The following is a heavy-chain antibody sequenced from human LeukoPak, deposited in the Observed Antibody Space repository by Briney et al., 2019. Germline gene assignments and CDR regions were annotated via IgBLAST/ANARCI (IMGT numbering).Heavy chain of an antibody. D-gene: IGHD3-10*01. V-gene: IGHV4-61*02. Sequence: PSQTLSLTCTVSGVSISSGSYYWIWIRPPAGKGLEWIGRIYTSGSTNSNPSLKSRVTISVDTSKNQFSLKLSSVTAADTAVYYCAGSGGENDAFDIWGQGTMVTVSS. CDR3: AGSGGENDAFDI. CDR2: IYTSGST. J-gene: IGHJ3*02. CDR1: GVSISSGSYY.